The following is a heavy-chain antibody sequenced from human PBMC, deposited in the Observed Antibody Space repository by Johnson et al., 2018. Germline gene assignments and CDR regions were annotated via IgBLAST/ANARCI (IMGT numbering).Heavy chain of an antibody. CDR1: GFTFSSYA. D-gene: IGHD6-13*01. J-gene: IGHJ3*01. V-gene: IGHV3-23*04. CDR3: AKGGAAARPDALDF. Sequence: EVQLVESGGGLVQPGGSIRLSCAASGFTFSSYAMSWVRQAPGKGLDWVSAISGSGGSTFYADSVKGRFSISRDNSKNTLYLQMSSLSAEDTAAYYCAKGGAAARPDALDFWGQGTMGTVSS. CDR2: ISGSGGST.